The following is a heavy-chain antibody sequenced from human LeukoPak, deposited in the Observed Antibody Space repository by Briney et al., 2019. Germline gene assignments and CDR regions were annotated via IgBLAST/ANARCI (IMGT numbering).Heavy chain of an antibody. J-gene: IGHJ4*02. V-gene: IGHV3-53*04. Sequence: GGSLRLSCAASGFTVSSNYMSWVRQAPGKGLEWVSVIYSGGSTYYADSVTGRFTISRHNSKNTLYLQMNSLRAEDTAVYYCAGPADYYDSSGYYYLDYWGQGTLVTVSS. CDR3: AGPADYYDSSGYYYLDY. CDR1: GFTVSSNY. D-gene: IGHD3-22*01. CDR2: IYSGGST.